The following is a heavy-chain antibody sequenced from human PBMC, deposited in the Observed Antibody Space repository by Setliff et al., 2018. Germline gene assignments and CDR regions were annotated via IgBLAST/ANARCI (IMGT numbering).Heavy chain of an antibody. J-gene: IGHJ4*02. Sequence: SETLSLTCSVSDDSIYSDYYFWGWIRQPPGKGLEWIGTISSSGTSKYNSSLGGRATLSIDVPERQFALRLSSVTDADTAVYFCAREGRWNYSYPIYWGQGIRVTVSS. CDR1: DDSIYSDYYF. D-gene: IGHD1-7*01. V-gene: IGHV4-39*01. CDR3: AREGRWNYSYPIY. CDR2: ISSSGTS.